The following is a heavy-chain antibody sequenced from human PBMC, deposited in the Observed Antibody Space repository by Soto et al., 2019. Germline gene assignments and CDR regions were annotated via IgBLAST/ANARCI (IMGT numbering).Heavy chain of an antibody. CDR2: IKSKADGGTT. CDR3: TSLYYGH. V-gene: IGHV3-15*01. Sequence: PGGSLRLSCAASEFTFANAWISWVRQAPGKGLEWVGRIKSKADGGTTDYAAPVNGRFTISRDESQNTLYLQMNSLKTEDTAVYYCTSLYYGHWGQGTLVTVSS. J-gene: IGHJ4*02. D-gene: IGHD4-17*01. CDR1: EFTFANAW.